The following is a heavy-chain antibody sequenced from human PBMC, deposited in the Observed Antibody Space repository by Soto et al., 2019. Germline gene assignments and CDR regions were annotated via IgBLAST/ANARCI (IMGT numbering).Heavy chain of an antibody. J-gene: IGHJ6*02. CDR3: ARLKYSSSSYYYGMDV. Sequence: GESLKISCKGSGYSFTSYWIGWVRQMPGKGLEWMGIIYPGDSDTRYSPSFQGQVTISADKSISTAYLQWSSLKVSDTAMYYCARLKYSSSSYYYGMDVWGQGTTVTVYS. D-gene: IGHD6-6*01. CDR2: IYPGDSDT. CDR1: GYSFTSYW. V-gene: IGHV5-51*01.